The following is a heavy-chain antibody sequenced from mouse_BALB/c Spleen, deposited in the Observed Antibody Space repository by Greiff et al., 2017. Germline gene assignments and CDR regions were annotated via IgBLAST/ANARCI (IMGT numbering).Heavy chain of an antibody. CDR1: GDSITSGY. J-gene: IGHJ4*01. CDR3: ARSGDYYGPLAMDY. D-gene: IGHD1-2*01. CDR2: ISYSGST. Sequence: EVQRVESGPSLVKPSQTLSLTCSVTGDSITSGYWNWIRKFPGNKLEYMGYISYSGSTYYNPSLKSRISITRDTSKNQYYLQLNSVTTEDTATYYCARSGDYYGPLAMDYWGQGTSVTVSS. V-gene: IGHV3-8*02.